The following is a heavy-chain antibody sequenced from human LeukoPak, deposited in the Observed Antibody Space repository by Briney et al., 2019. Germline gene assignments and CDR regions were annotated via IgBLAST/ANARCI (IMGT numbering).Heavy chain of an antibody. CDR1: GYTFTSYG. CDR3: ASRLGPPQVQLERRAYYYYGMDV. V-gene: IGHV1-18*01. J-gene: IGHJ6*02. CDR2: ISAHNGNT. D-gene: IGHD1-1*01. Sequence: ASVKVSCKASGYTFTSYGISWVRQAPGQGREWMGWISAHNGNTNYAQKLQGRVTMTTDTSTSTAYMELRSLRSADTAVYYCASRLGPPQVQLERRAYYYYGMDVWGQGTTVTVSS.